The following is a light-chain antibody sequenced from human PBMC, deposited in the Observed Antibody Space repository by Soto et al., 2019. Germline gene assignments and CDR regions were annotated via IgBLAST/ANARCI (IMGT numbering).Light chain of an antibody. Sequence: QSALTQPASVSGSPGQSITISCTGTSSDVGGYNYVSWYQQHPGKAPKLMIYEVSNRPSGVSNRFSGSKSGTTASLTISGLQADDEADYYYCLYTSSSHVVFGGGTKLTVL. CDR2: EVS. V-gene: IGLV2-14*01. CDR1: SSDVGGYNY. CDR3: CLYTSSSHVV. J-gene: IGLJ2*01.